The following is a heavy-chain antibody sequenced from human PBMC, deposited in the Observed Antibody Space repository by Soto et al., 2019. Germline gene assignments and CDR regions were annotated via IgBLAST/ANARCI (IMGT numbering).Heavy chain of an antibody. CDR1: GGTLSDHG. D-gene: IGHD3-10*01. V-gene: IGHV1-69*06. J-gene: IGHJ3*02. CDR3: ARGVYGSGNYYTVSSAFDI. CDR2: TIPVFNTA. Sequence: QVQLEQSGAEVKKPGSSVKVSCKASGGTLSDHGVAWLRQAPGQGLEWMGGTIPVFNTAKYAQKCQGRVTFTADKFTNISYMELSSLRSEYTAFYFCARGVYGSGNYYTVSSAFDIWGQGTMVIVSS.